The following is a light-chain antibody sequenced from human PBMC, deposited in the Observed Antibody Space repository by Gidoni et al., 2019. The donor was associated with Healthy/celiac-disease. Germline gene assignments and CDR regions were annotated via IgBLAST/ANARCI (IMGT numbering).Light chain of an antibody. Sequence: GDRVTIPCRASQSISSYLNWYQQKPGKAPKLLIYAASSLQSGVPSRFRGSGSGTDLTLTISSLLPEDFATYYCQQSYSTPYTVGHVTKLEIK. CDR1: QSISSY. CDR3: QQSYSTPYT. V-gene: IGKV1-39*01. CDR2: AAS. J-gene: IGKJ2*01.